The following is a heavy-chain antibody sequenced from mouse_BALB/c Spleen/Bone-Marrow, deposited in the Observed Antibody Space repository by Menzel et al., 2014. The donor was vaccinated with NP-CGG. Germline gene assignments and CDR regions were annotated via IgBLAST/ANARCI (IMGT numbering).Heavy chain of an antibody. CDR3: ARHDYDWFAY. D-gene: IGHD2-4*01. CDR2: ISGGGSYT. CDR1: GFNFSSYG. V-gene: IGHV5-9-2*01. Sequence: EVQLQQSGGGLVKPGGSLKLSCAASGFNFSSYGMSWVRQTPEKRLEGVASISGGGSYTYFPDSVKGRITISRDNAKNNLYLQMSSLRSEDTALYYCARHDYDWFAYWGQGTLVTVSA. J-gene: IGHJ3*01.